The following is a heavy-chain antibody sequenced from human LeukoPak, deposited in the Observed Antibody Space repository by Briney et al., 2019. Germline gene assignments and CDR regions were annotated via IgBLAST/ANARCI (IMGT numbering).Heavy chain of an antibody. CDR3: ARDLITMVRGAVFLYGMDV. Sequence: SVKVSCKASGGTFSSYAISWVRQAPGQGLEWMGRIIPILGIANYAQKFQGGVTITADKSTSTAYMELSSLRSEDTAVYYCARDLITMVRGAVFLYGMDVWGQGTTVTVSS. V-gene: IGHV1-69*04. J-gene: IGHJ6*02. D-gene: IGHD3-10*01. CDR2: IIPILGIA. CDR1: GGTFSSYA.